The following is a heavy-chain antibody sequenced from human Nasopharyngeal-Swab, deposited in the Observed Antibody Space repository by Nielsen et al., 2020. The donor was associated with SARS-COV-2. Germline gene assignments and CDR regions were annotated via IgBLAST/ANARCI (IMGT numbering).Heavy chain of an antibody. Sequence: GGSLRLSCAASGFTFNNYNFNWVRQAPGKGLEWVSSISSSSSYIYYADSVKGRFTISRDNAKNSPYLQMNSLRAEDTAVYYCARDGLDYDFWSAYFMDVWGQGTTVTVPS. V-gene: IGHV3-21*01. CDR1: GFTFNNYN. D-gene: IGHD3-3*01. CDR3: ARDGLDYDFWSAYFMDV. J-gene: IGHJ6*02. CDR2: ISSSSSYI.